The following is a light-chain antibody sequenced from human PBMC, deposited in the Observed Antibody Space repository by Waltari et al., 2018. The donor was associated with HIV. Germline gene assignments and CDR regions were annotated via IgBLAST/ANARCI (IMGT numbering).Light chain of an antibody. J-gene: IGLJ2*01. Sequence: QSALTQPPSASGSPGQSVTISCTGTSSDVGAYNYVSWYQQHPGKAPKLMSYEFKKRPSGVPDRFSGSKSGNTASLSVSGLQAEDEADYYCSSYAGSNTVVFGGGTKLTVL. CDR1: SSDVGAYNY. V-gene: IGLV2-8*01. CDR3: SSYAGSNTVV. CDR2: EFK.